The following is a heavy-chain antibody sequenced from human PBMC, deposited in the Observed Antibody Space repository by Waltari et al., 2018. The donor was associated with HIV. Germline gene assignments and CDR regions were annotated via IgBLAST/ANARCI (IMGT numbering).Heavy chain of an antibody. Sequence: QVQLVQSGAEVKKPGSSVRVSCTASGGTFSTYALSWVRQAPGQGLEWMGGIIPVFGTANSAQKFQDRVRITADESTSSAHMELSSLTSEDTAVYYCATHYGSGTYHNYYYGMDVWGQGTTVTVSS. J-gene: IGHJ6*02. V-gene: IGHV1-69*12. D-gene: IGHD3-10*01. CDR2: IIPVFGTA. CDR3: ATHYGSGTYHNYYYGMDV. CDR1: GGTFSTYA.